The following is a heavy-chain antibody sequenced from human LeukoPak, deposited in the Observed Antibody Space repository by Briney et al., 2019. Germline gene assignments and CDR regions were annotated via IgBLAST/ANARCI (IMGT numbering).Heavy chain of an antibody. CDR3: AKDATPRNRLWDHFDS. D-gene: IGHD2-21*01. Sequence: GGSLRLSCVASGFTFNIYGMSWVRQAPGKGLEWVSSVGGGDEIHYGDSVKGRFTGYRDDAKNTVYLQMNSLRVEDTAIYFCAKDATPRNRLWDHFDSWGQGTLVSVSS. V-gene: IGHV3-23*01. CDR1: GFTFNIYG. J-gene: IGHJ4*02. CDR2: VGGGDEI.